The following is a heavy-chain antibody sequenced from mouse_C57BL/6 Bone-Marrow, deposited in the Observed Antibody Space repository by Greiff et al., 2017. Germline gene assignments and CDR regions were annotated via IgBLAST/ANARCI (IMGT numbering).Heavy chain of an antibody. J-gene: IGHJ2*01. Sequence: QVQLKQPGAELVKPGASVKLSCKASGYTFTSYWMQWVKQRPGQGLEWIGEIDPSDSYTNYTQKFKGKATLTVDTSSSTAYMQLSSLTSEDSAVYYCATGDYWGQGTTLTVSS. CDR1: GYTFTSYW. V-gene: IGHV1-50*01. CDR2: IDPSDSYT. CDR3: ATGDY.